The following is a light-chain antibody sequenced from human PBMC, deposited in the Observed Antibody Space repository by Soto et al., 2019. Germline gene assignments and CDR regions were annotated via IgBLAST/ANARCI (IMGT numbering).Light chain of an antibody. Sequence: ELVVTQSPATLSLSPGERVTLSCGASQSLSNNFLAWYQQRPGLAPRLLIFDASTRATGIPDRFSGSGSGTDFTLTISRLEPEDFAVYYCQQFGNSPTFGGGTKVDIK. CDR1: QSLSNNF. CDR2: DAS. CDR3: QQFGNSPT. V-gene: IGKV3D-20*01. J-gene: IGKJ4*01.